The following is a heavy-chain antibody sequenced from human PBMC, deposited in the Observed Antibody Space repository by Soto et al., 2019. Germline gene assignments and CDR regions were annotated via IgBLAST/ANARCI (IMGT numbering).Heavy chain of an antibody. J-gene: IGHJ4*02. V-gene: IGHV1-3*01. D-gene: IGHD4-17*01. CDR2: INAGNGNT. CDR1: GYTFTSYA. CDR3: ARGPDYGDYVVYYFDY. Sequence: ASGKVSCKASGYTFTSYAMHCVRQAPGQRLEWMGWINAGNGNTKYSQKFQGRVTITRDTSASTAYMELSSLRSEDTAVYYCARGPDYGDYVVYYFDYWGQGTLVTVSS.